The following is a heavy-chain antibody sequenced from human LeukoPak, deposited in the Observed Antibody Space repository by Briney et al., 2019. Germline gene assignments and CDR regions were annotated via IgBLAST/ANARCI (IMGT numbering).Heavy chain of an antibody. CDR3: ARRAAAGNSGKWFDP. D-gene: IGHD6-13*01. CDR1: GGSISSSSYY. Sequence: SEILSLTCTVSGGSISSSSYYWGWIRQPPGKGLEWIGSISYSGSTYYNPSLKNRVTISVDTSKNQFSLTLNSVTAADTAVYYCARRAAAGNSGKWFDPWGQGTLVTASS. V-gene: IGHV4-39*01. CDR2: ISYSGST. J-gene: IGHJ5*02.